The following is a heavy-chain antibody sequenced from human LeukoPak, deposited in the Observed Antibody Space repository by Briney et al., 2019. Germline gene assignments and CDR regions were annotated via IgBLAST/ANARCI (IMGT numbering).Heavy chain of an antibody. V-gene: IGHV4-34*01. Sequence: SETLSLTCAVYGGSFSGYYWSWIRQPPGKGLEWIGEINHSGSTNYNPSLKSRVTISVDTSKNQFSLKPSSVTAADTAVYYCAIWDSNSAIDYWGQGTLVTVSS. J-gene: IGHJ4*02. D-gene: IGHD1-26*01. CDR2: INHSGST. CDR1: GGSFSGYY. CDR3: AIWDSNSAIDY.